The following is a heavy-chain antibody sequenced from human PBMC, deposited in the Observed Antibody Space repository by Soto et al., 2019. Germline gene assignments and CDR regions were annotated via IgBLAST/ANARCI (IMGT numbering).Heavy chain of an antibody. J-gene: IGHJ4*01. D-gene: IGHD3-22*01. CDR3: VKDTYDTSGYWGYFDY. V-gene: IGHV3-9*01. CDR1: GFKFEDYA. Sequence: EVQLVESGGGLVQPGRSLRLSCAASGFKFEDYAMFWVRQPPGKGLEWVSGISWNSGNIVYADSVKGRFTISRDNAKNSLYLQMNSLRPEDTALYYCVKDTYDTSGYWGYFDYWGHGTQVTVSS. CDR2: ISWNSGNI.